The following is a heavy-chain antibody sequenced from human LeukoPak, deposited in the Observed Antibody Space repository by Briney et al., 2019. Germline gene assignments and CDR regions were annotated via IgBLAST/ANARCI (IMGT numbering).Heavy chain of an antibody. CDR1: GFTLSNYD. D-gene: IGHD2-2*01. V-gene: IGHV3-21*01. CDR2: ISTSSRYI. CDR3: ARADCSSSTCYLRRSWFDP. Sequence: PGGSLRLSCAASGFTLSNYDMNWVRQAPGKGLEWVSSISTSSRYIYYKDSVRGRFTISRDDAKNSLYREMNSLRAEDTAVYYCARADCSSSTCYLRRSWFDPWGQGTLVTVSS. J-gene: IGHJ5*02.